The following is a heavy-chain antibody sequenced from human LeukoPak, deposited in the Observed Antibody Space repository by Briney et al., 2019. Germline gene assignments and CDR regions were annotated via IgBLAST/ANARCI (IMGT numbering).Heavy chain of an antibody. Sequence: GESLKISCQGSGYSFTSYWIGWVRQMPGKGLEWMGVIYPGDSDTRYSPSFQGQVTISADKSISTAYLQWSSLKASDTAMYYCASAIAAAGNYYYYGMDVWGQGTTVTVSS. J-gene: IGHJ6*02. CDR2: IYPGDSDT. CDR1: GYSFTSYW. CDR3: ASAIAAAGNYYYYGMDV. D-gene: IGHD6-13*01. V-gene: IGHV5-51*01.